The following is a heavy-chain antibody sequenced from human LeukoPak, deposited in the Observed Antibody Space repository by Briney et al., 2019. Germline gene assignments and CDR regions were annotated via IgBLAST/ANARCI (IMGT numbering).Heavy chain of an antibody. V-gene: IGHV4-59*08. D-gene: IGHD6-19*01. Sequence: MTSEPLSLTCTVSGDPIRNYYWSWLREPPGKGLVWIAYIYYSGSTNYSPSLKSRLTISVDTSKNQLSLKLRSVTAADTAVCYCAGGLQWLAHEYWGQGTLVTVS. CDR1: GDPIRNYY. CDR2: IYYSGST. CDR3: AGGLQWLAHEY. J-gene: IGHJ4*02.